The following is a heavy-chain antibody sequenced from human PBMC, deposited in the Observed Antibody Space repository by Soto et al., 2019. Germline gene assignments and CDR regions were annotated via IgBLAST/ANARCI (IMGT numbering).Heavy chain of an antibody. J-gene: IGHJ5*02. CDR1: GFTFSSYA. CDR3: ARNSEHFEH. Sequence: GGSLRLSCAASGFTFSSYAMSWVRQAPGKGLEWVSGIRDSGRSTYYADSVKGRFTISRDNSKNTLYLQMNGLRAEDTAVYYFARNSEHFEHWGQEIMVTVTS. D-gene: IGHD5-18*01. CDR2: IRDSGRST. V-gene: IGHV3-23*01.